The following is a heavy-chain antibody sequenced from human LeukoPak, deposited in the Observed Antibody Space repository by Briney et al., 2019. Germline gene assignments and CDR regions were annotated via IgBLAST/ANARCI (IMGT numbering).Heavy chain of an antibody. D-gene: IGHD3-22*01. CDR1: GFTFSSYS. CDR3: ARAAYDSSGYLTL. V-gene: IGHV3-21*01. Sequence: NAGGSLRLSCAASGFTFSSYSMNWVRQAPGKGLEWVSSISSSSSYIYYADSVKSRFTISRDNSKNTLFLQMNSLRAEDTAVYYCARAAYDSSGYLTLWGQGTLVTVSS. J-gene: IGHJ4*02. CDR2: ISSSSSYI.